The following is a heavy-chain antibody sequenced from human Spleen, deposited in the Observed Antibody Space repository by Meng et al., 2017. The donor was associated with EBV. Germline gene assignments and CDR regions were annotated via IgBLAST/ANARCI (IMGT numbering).Heavy chain of an antibody. CDR1: RGFITSGDW. V-gene: IGHV4-4*02. D-gene: IGHD2-15*01. CDR2: IHHSGGT. J-gene: IGHJ4*02. Sequence: QAEMRESGPGPGGPSGTLSLTCAVSRGFITSGDWWSWVRQSPGKGLEWIGEIHHSGGTSYNPSLKSRVTISLDMSKDQFSLRLSSVTAADTAVYYCARAGYHRPASEYWGQGTLVTSPQ. CDR3: ARAGYHRPASEY.